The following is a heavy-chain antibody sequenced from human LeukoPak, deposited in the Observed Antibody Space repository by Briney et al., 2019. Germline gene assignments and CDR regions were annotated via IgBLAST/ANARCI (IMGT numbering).Heavy chain of an antibody. J-gene: IGHJ5*02. Sequence: SETLSLTCNVSGGSISSYYWSWIRQPPGKGLEWIGYIYYSGSTNYNPSLKSRVTISVDTSKNQFSLKLSSVTAADTAGYYCARCIGGGYWFDPWGQGTLVAVSS. D-gene: IGHD3-16*01. CDR2: IYYSGST. V-gene: IGHV4-59*01. CDR3: ARCIGGGYWFDP. CDR1: GGSISSYY.